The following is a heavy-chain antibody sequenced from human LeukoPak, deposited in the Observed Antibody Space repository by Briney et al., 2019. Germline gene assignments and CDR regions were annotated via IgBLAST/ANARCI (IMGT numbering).Heavy chain of an antibody. Sequence: GGSLILSCAASGFTFGSYGMHWVRQAPGKGLEWVAVISYDGSNKYYADSVKGRFTISRDNSKNTLYLQMNSLRAEDTAVYYCAKSYDILTGYPEYYYYGMDVWGQGTTVTVSS. CDR1: GFTFGSYG. V-gene: IGHV3-30*18. CDR3: AKSYDILTGYPEYYYYGMDV. CDR2: ISYDGSNK. J-gene: IGHJ6*02. D-gene: IGHD3-9*01.